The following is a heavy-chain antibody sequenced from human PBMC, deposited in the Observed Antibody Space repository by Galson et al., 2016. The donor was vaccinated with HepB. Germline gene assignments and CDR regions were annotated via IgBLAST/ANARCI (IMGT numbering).Heavy chain of an antibody. J-gene: IGHJ5*02. CDR2: IIPIFGTS. V-gene: IGHV1-69*13. CDR3: ARAHRSWFDP. Sequence: SVKVSCKASGDTFSRYGISWVRQAPGQGLERMGGIIPIFGTSDYGQKFQDRVTITADESTSTAYMEPSSLRSDDTAVYYCARAHRSWFDPWGQGTLVTVSS. CDR1: GDTFSRYG.